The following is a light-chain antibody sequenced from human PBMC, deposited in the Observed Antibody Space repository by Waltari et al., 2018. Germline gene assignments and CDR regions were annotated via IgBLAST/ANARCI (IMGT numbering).Light chain of an antibody. V-gene: IGKV1-5*03. J-gene: IGKJ1*01. CDR2: KAS. Sequence: IQITQSPSTPSSSCGDKVTITCRASQSLSNWLAWYQQKPGKAPKVLIYKASTLESGVPSRFSGSGSGTEFTLTISSLQPDDFATYYCQQYRNLWTFGQGTKVEIK. CDR3: QQYRNLWT. CDR1: QSLSNW.